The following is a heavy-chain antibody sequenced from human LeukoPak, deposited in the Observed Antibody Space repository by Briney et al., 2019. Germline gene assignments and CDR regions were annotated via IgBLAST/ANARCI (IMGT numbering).Heavy chain of an antibody. D-gene: IGHD6-6*01. CDR1: GFTFSSYS. Sequence: KSGGFLRLSCAASGFTFSSYSMNWVRQAPGKGLEWVSSISSSSTYIYYADSVKGRFTISRDNAKNSLYLQMNSLRAEDTAVYYCARGGLAARGYFDYWGQGTLVTVSS. V-gene: IGHV3-21*01. J-gene: IGHJ4*02. CDR2: ISSSSTYI. CDR3: ARGGLAARGYFDY.